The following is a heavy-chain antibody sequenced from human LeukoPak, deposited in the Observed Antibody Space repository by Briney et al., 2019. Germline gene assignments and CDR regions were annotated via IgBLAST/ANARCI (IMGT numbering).Heavy chain of an antibody. J-gene: IGHJ4*02. CDR2: ISNDGSIK. V-gene: IGHV3-30*18. CDR3: AKGYYYDSSGYYQHFDH. CDR1: GFTLNSYG. Sequence: GGSLRLSCAASGFTLNSYGMHWVRQAPGKGLEWVSTISNDGSIKYYADSVKGRFTISRDKSKNTLYLQMNSLRPEDTAVYYCAKGYYYDSSGYYQHFDHWGQGTLVTVSS. D-gene: IGHD3-22*01.